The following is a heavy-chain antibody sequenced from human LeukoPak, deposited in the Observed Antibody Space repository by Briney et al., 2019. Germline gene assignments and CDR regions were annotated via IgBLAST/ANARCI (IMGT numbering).Heavy chain of an antibody. CDR3: ASGEYYDILTGYFDY. CDR2: INSDGSST. CDR1: GFTFSSYW. D-gene: IGHD3-9*01. J-gene: IGHJ4*02. V-gene: IGHV3-74*01. Sequence: PGGSLRLSCAASGFTFSSYWMHWVRHAPGKGLVWVSRINSDGSSTSYADSVKGRFIISRDNAKNTLYLQMNSLRAEDTAVYYCASGEYYDILTGYFDYWGQGTLVTVSS.